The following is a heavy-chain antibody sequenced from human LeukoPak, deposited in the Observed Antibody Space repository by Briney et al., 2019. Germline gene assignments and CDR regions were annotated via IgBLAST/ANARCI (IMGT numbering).Heavy chain of an antibody. CDR2: INWNGGST. J-gene: IGHJ4*02. Sequence: GGSLRLSCAASGFTVSSNYMSWVRQAPGKGLEWVSGINWNGGSTGYADSVKGRFTISRDNAKNSLYLQMNSLRAEDTALYYCARHHCSGGSCYRLFDYWGQGTLVTVSS. V-gene: IGHV3-20*04. CDR3: ARHHCSGGSCYRLFDY. D-gene: IGHD2-15*01. CDR1: GFTVSSNY.